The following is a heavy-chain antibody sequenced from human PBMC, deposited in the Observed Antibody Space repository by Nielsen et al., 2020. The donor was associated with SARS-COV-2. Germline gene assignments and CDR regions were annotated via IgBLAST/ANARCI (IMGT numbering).Heavy chain of an antibody. CDR2: IYSGGST. CDR3: ARDLRGGYYYGSGSYSYYYGMDV. J-gene: IGHJ6*02. Sequence: VRQALGKGLEWVSVIYSGGSTYYADSVKGRFTISRDNSKNTLYLQMNSLRAEDTAVYYCARDLRGGYYYGSGSYSYYYGMDVWGQGTTVTVSS. D-gene: IGHD3-10*01. V-gene: IGHV3-53*01.